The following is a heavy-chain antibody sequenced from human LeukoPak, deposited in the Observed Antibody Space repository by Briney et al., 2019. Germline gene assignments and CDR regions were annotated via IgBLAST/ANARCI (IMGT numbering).Heavy chain of an antibody. CDR2: ISTSSSYI. D-gene: IGHD2-15*01. CDR1: GFTFNKYS. CDR3: ASGSGYCSGGSCSDY. V-gene: IGHV3-21*01. J-gene: IGHJ4*02. Sequence: GGSLRLSCAASGFTFNKYSMNWVRQAPGKGLEWVSSISTSSSYIYYADSVKGRFTISRDNAKNSLYLQMNSLRAEDTAVYYCASGSGYCSGGSCSDYWGQGTLVTVSS.